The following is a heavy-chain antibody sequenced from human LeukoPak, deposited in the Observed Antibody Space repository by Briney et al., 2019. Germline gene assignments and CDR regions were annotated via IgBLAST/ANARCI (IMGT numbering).Heavy chain of an antibody. CDR1: GYTFTSYY. CDR2: INPSGGST. CDR3: ARQVLSGDYGVTIDY. V-gene: IGHV1-46*01. Sequence: GASVKVSCKASGYTFTSYYMHWVRQAPGQGLEWMGIINPSGGSTSYAQKFQGRVTMTRDTSTSTVYMELSSLRSEDTAVYYCARQVLSGDYGVTIDYWGQGTLVTVSS. J-gene: IGHJ4*02. D-gene: IGHD2-21*02.